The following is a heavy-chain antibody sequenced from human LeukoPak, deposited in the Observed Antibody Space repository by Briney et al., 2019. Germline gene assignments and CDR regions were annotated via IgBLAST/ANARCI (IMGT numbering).Heavy chain of an antibody. Sequence: GGSLRLSCAASGFTFSRFGMNWVRQAPGKGLEWVSGISVDGGSTHYADSVKGRFTISRDNAKNSLYLQMNSLRAEDTAVYYCARGTQGLFDYWGQGTLVTVSS. V-gene: IGHV3-23*01. CDR2: ISVDGGST. CDR1: GFTFSRFG. CDR3: ARGTQGLFDY. J-gene: IGHJ4*02.